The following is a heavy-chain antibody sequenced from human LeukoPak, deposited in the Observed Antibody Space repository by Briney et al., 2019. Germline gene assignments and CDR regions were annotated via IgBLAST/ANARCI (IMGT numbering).Heavy chain of an antibody. CDR1: RFTFSTFG. D-gene: IGHD3-22*01. CDR3: RAATRYLDYYYDY. J-gene: IGHJ4*02. Sequence: GRSLRLSCAASRFTFSTFGMHWVRQAPGKGLEWVAVISFDGSDKYYSDSVKGRFTISRDNSKDTLYLQMSGLRIEDTAVYYCRAATRYLDYYYDYWGQGTLVTVPS. V-gene: IGHV3-30*03. CDR2: ISFDGSDK.